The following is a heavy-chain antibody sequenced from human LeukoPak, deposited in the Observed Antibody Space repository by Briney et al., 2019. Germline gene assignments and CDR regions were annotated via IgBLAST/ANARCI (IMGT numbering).Heavy chain of an antibody. V-gene: IGHV1-46*01. J-gene: IGHJ5*02. CDR3: ARGAGSGSYYNKGVEFDP. Sequence: ASVKVSCKASGYTFTSYYMHWVRQAPGQGLEWMGIINPSGGSTSYAQKFQGRVTMTRDTTTSTVYMELSSLRSEDTAVYYCARGAGSGSYYNKGVEFDPWGQGTLVTVSS. CDR1: GYTFTSYY. CDR2: INPSGGST. D-gene: IGHD3-10*01.